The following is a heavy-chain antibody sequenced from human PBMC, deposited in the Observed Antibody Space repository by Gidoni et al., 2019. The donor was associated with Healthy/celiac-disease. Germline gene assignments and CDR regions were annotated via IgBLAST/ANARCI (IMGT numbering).Heavy chain of an antibody. CDR3: ARRIAAAGENWYFDL. V-gene: IGHV4-59*08. J-gene: IGHJ2*01. Sequence: PGKGLEWIGYIYYSGSTNYNPSLKSRVTISVDTSKNQFSLKLSSVTAADTAVYYCARRIAAAGENWYFDLWGRGTLVTVSS. CDR2: IYYSGST. D-gene: IGHD6-13*01.